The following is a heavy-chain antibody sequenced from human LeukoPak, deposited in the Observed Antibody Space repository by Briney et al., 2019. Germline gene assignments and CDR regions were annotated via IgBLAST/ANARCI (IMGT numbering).Heavy chain of an antibody. CDR2: IYHSGST. CDR3: ASPLLLWFGPFDP. J-gene: IGHJ5*02. CDR1: GYSISSGYY. V-gene: IGHV4-38-2*02. D-gene: IGHD3-10*01. Sequence: SETLSLTCTVSGYSISSGYYWGWIRQPPGKGLEWIGSIYHSGSTYYNPSLKSRVTISVDTSKNQFSLKLSTVTAADTAVYYCASPLLLWFGPFDPWGQGTLVTVSS.